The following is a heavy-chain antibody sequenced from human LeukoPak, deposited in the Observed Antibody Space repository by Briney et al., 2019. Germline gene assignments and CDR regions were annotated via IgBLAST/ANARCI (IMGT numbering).Heavy chain of an antibody. CDR1: GHSFSTYW. CDR3: ARTLTYYYGSSGTYYWSFDN. V-gene: IGHV5-51*01. D-gene: IGHD3-10*01. J-gene: IGHJ4*02. Sequence: GESLKTSCKGLGHSFSTYWIAWVRQMPGKGLDWMRIFYPDDADTRYSPSFQGQVTISADKSNSTAYLQWSSLKASDTAMYYCARTLTYYYGSSGTYYWSFDNWGRGALVTVS. CDR2: FYPDDADT.